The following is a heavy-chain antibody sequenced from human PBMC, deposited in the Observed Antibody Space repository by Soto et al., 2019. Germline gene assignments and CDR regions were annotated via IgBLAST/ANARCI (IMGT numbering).Heavy chain of an antibody. D-gene: IGHD5-18*01. CDR3: AIPHTSMAQFDY. J-gene: IGHJ4*02. V-gene: IGHV4-39*01. CDR1: GCSISSSSYY. Sequence: PSETLSLTCTVSGCSISSSSYYWGWIRQPPGKGLEWIGSINYGGTTYYNPSLKSRVTISVGTSKNQFSLKLSSVTAADTAVYYCAIPHTSMAQFDYWGQGTLVTVSS. CDR2: INYGGTT.